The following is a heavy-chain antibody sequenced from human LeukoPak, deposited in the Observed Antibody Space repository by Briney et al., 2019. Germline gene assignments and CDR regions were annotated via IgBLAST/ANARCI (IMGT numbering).Heavy chain of an antibody. V-gene: IGHV3-21*01. D-gene: IGHD2-2*02. Sequence: GGSLRLSCSASGFIFSTYSMNWVRQAPGKGLEWVSYIGSTGDYIFYADSVKGRFTISRDNAKNSLYLQMNSLRAEDTAVYYCARAIGVVPAAIMASFWDIWGQGTMVTVSS. CDR3: ARAIGVVPAAIMASFWDI. CDR1: GFIFSTYS. CDR2: IGSTGDYI. J-gene: IGHJ3*02.